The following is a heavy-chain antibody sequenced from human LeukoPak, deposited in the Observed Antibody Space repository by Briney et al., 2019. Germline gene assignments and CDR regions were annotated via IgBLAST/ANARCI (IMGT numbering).Heavy chain of an antibody. CDR1: GFTFEDYG. CDR2: IQYDGSNE. V-gene: IGHV3-30*02. J-gene: IGHJ6*03. CDR3: AKDRCSNGVGCYYYYMDV. Sequence: GGSLRLSCAVSGFTFEDYGMHWVRQAPGKGLEWVAYIQYDGSNEQYADSVKGRFSISRDSSKNILYLQMNSLRAEDTAVYYCAKDRCSNGVGCYYYYMDVWGKGTTVTISS. D-gene: IGHD2-8*01.